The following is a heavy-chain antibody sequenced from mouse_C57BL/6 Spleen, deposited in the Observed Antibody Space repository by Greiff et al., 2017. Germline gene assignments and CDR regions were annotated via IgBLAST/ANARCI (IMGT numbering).Heavy chain of an antibody. CDR3: ARWGDYGGDY. D-gene: IGHD1-1*01. Sequence: VQLQQSGAELAKPGASVKLSCKASGYTFTSYWMHWVKQRPGQGLEWIGYINPSSGYTKYNQKFKDKATFTADKSSSTAYMQLSSLTYEDSAVYYCARWGDYGGDYWGQGTTLTVSS. CDR2: INPSSGYT. J-gene: IGHJ2*01. V-gene: IGHV1-7*01. CDR1: GYTFTSYW.